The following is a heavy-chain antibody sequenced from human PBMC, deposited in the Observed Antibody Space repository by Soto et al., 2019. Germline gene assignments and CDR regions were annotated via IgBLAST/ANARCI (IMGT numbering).Heavy chain of an antibody. J-gene: IGHJ5*01. Sequence: QVQLQQWGAGLLKPSETLFLTCAVYGGSFSGHSWTWIRQSPGKGLEWIGDINHSGRVNYSPSLKSRVTISLDTSKNQFSLTLSAVTAADTAMYYCSTRAYDTNGYYRFDPWGQGTLVTVSS. CDR1: GGSFSGHS. CDR2: INHSGRV. D-gene: IGHD3-22*01. CDR3: STRAYDTNGYYRFDP. V-gene: IGHV4-34*01.